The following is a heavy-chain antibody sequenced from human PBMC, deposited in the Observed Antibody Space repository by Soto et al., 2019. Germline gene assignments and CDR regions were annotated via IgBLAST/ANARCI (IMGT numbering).Heavy chain of an antibody. CDR1: GGSMKSSSYY. D-gene: IGHD5-12*01. J-gene: IGHJ5*02. V-gene: IGHV4-61*05. Sequence: LVLQLLPCTVGGGSMKSSSYYWTFIRQPPGKGLEWIGYIYYSGSTNYNPSLRSRVTISVDTSKNQFSLKLSSVTAADTAVYYCARYSGYDFDPWGQGTLVIVSS. CDR2: IYYSGST. CDR3: ARYSGYDFDP.